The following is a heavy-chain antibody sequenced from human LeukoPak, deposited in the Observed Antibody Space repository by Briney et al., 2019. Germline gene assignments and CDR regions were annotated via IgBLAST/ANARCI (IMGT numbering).Heavy chain of an antibody. CDR3: AKISLYDFWSGYYKPYWYFDL. Sequence: GGSLRLSCAASGFIFSSYAMNWVRQGPGKGLEWVSAISASGGSTNNADSVKGRFTIFRDNSKSILYLQMNSLRAEDTAVYYCAKISLYDFWSGYYKPYWYFDLWGRGTLVTVSS. J-gene: IGHJ2*01. CDR1: GFIFSSYA. D-gene: IGHD3-3*01. V-gene: IGHV3-23*01. CDR2: ISASGGST.